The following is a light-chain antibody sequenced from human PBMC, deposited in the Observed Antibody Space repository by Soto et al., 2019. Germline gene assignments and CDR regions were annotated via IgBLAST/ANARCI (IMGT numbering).Light chain of an antibody. CDR1: QSVSSN. CDR2: GAS. V-gene: IGKV3-15*01. J-gene: IGKJ1*01. Sequence: EIVMTQSPSTLSASPGERATLSCRASQSVSSNLAWYQQKPGQAPRLLIYGASTRATGIPARFSGSGSGTEFTLTISSLQYADFSAYYCHQYYNRYPGTFGQGTKVDIK. CDR3: HQYYNRYPGT.